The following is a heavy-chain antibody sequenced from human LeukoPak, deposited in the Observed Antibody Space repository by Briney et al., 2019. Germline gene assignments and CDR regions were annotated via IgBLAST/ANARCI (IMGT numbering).Heavy chain of an antibody. J-gene: IGHJ3*02. D-gene: IGHD3-22*01. Sequence: GGSLRLSFAASGFTFSSYSMNWVRQAPGKGLEWVSSISSSSSYIYYADSVKGRFTISRDNAKNSLYLQMNSLRAEDTAVYYCARDTLASYYYDSSGYSIYDAFDIWGQGTMVTVSS. V-gene: IGHV3-21*01. CDR2: ISSSSSYI. CDR3: ARDTLASYYYDSSGYSIYDAFDI. CDR1: GFTFSSYS.